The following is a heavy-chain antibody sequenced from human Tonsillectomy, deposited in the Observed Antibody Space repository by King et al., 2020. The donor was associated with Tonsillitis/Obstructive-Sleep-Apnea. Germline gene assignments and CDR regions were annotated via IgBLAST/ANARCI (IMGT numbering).Heavy chain of an antibody. CDR3: AKDMEGDNWNDVDYYDGMDV. D-gene: IGHD1-20*01. CDR1: GFTFSSYA. J-gene: IGHJ6*02. V-gene: IGHV3-23*04. Sequence: VQLVESGGGLVQPGGSLRLSCAASGFTFSSYAMSWVRQAPGKGLEWVSAISGSGGSTYYADSVKGRFTISRDNSKNTLYLQMNSLRAEDTAVYYCAKDMEGDNWNDVDYYDGMDVWGQGTTVTVSS. CDR2: ISGSGGST.